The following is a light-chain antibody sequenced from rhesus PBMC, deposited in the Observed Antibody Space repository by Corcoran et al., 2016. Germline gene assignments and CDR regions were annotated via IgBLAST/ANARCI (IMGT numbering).Light chain of an antibody. CDR2: DAS. Sequence: DIQMTQSPSSLSASVGDTVTITCRASQGISIYLNWFQQKPGKAPKLLIYDASTLERGVPSRFSGSGSWTDFTLTISSLQPEDFAAYYCLQHNSYPFTFGPGTKLDIK. J-gene: IGKJ3*01. CDR3: LQHNSYPFT. V-gene: IGKV1-28*03. CDR1: QGISIY.